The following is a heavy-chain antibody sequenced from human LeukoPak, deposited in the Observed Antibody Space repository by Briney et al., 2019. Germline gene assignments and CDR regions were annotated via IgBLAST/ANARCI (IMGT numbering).Heavy chain of an antibody. CDR1: GGTFSSYA. J-gene: IGHJ6*03. V-gene: IGHV1-69*05. CDR3: ARHSSRVYYMDV. D-gene: IGHD6-6*01. Sequence: SVKVSCKASGGTFSSYAISWVRQAPGQGLEWMGGIIPIFGTANYAQKFQGRVTITTDESTSTAYMELSSLRSEDTAVYYCARHSSRVYYMDVWGKGTTVTVSS. CDR2: IIPIFGTA.